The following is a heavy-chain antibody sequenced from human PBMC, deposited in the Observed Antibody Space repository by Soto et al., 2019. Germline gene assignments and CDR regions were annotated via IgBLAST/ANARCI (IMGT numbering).Heavy chain of an antibody. CDR3: ATVDYDTSGYYSAYYFDS. J-gene: IGHJ4*01. Sequence: GGSLRLSCAVSGFSRSNAWMSWVRQAPGKGLEWVGRIKSKADGGTTDYAAPVKGRFTISRDDSKNTLHLQMNSLKTEDSAVYYCATVDYDTSGYYSAYYFDSWGHGTLVTVSS. D-gene: IGHD3-22*01. CDR2: IKSKADGGTT. V-gene: IGHV3-15*01. CDR1: GFSRSNAW.